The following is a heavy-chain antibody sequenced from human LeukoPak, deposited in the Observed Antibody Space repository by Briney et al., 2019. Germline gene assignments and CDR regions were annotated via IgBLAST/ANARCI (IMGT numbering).Heavy chain of an antibody. CDR2: INSDGSST. Sequence: GGSLRLSCAASGFTFSSYWMHWVRQAPGKGLVWVSRINSDGSSTSYADSVKGRFTISRDNAKNTLYLQMNSLRAEDTAVYYCARVGALRDFWSGYFGGSYYMDVWGKGTTVTVSS. CDR3: ARVGALRDFWSGYFGGSYYMDV. V-gene: IGHV3-74*01. CDR1: GFTFSSYW. D-gene: IGHD3-3*01. J-gene: IGHJ6*03.